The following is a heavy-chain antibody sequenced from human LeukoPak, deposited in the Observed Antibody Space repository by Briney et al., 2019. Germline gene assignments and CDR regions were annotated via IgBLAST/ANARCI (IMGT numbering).Heavy chain of an antibody. Sequence: GGSLRLSCAASGFTFSSYAMSWVRKAPGPGLELVSTISGRGDSTYYADSVNGRFTIFRDNSKNTLYLQMKTLRAEDTAVYYCARDSGYSYCYPDAFDIWGQGTIVSVSS. CDR1: GFTFSSYA. J-gene: IGHJ3*02. D-gene: IGHD5-18*01. CDR2: ISGRGDST. CDR3: ARDSGYSYCYPDAFDI. V-gene: IGHV3-23*01.